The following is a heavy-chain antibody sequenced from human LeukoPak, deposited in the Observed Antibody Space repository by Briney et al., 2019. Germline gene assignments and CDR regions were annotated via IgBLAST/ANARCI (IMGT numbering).Heavy chain of an antibody. J-gene: IGHJ4*02. CDR1: GFTFRNYG. V-gene: IGHV3-30*02. CDR3: AKDLVATGRYFDY. CDR2: IRYHGNDK. Sequence: GGSLRLSCAASGFTFRNYGMHWVRQAPGQGLQWVAFIRYHGNDKYYADSVKGRFTVSRDNSESTLYLQMHSLRTEDTAVYYCAKDLVATGRYFDYWGQGTPVTVSS. D-gene: IGHD5-12*01.